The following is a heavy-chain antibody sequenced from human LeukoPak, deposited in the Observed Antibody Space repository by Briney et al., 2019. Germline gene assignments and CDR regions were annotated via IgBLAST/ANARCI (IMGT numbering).Heavy chain of an antibody. CDR2: INPNSGGT. V-gene: IGHV1-2*02. D-gene: IGHD2-2*01. Sequence: GASVKVSCKASGYTFTGYYMHWVRQAPGQGLEWMGWINPNSGGTNYAQKFQGRVTMTRDTSISTAYMELSRLRSDDTAVYYCARALRCSSTRCHVDFDYSGQGTLVTVSS. CDR3: ARALRCSSTRCHVDFDY. CDR1: GYTFTGYY. J-gene: IGHJ4*02.